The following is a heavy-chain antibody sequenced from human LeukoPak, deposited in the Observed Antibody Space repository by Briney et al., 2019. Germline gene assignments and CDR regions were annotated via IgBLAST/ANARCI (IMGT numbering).Heavy chain of an antibody. D-gene: IGHD1-26*01. J-gene: IGHJ4*02. CDR1: EYSFPNYC. CDR2: IYPGDSDT. Sequence: GESLKISCKHSEYSFPNYCIGWVRQMPGKGLEWMGIIYPGDSDTRYSPSFQGQVTISADKSISTAYLQWSSLKASDTAMYYCARSRGSYYYFDYWGQGTLVTVSS. V-gene: IGHV5-51*01. CDR3: ARSRGSYYYFDY.